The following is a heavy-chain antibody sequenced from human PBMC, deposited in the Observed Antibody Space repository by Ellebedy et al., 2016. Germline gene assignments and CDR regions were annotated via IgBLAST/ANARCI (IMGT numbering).Heavy chain of an antibody. CDR1: GGSFSGYY. Sequence: SETLSLXXAVYGGSFSGYYWSWIRQPPGKGLEWIGEINHSGSTNYNPSLKSRVTISVDTSKNQFSLKLSSVTAADTAVYYCARHASGYCSSTSCSWGWFDPWGQGTLVTVSS. J-gene: IGHJ5*02. D-gene: IGHD2-2*01. CDR3: ARHASGYCSSTSCSWGWFDP. CDR2: INHSGST. V-gene: IGHV4-34*01.